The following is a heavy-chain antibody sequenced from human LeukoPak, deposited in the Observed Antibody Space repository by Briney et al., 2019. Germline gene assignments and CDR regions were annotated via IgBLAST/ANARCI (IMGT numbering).Heavy chain of an antibody. V-gene: IGHV3-30*02. D-gene: IGHD6-6*01. CDR1: GFTFSSYG. J-gene: IGHJ3*02. Sequence: GGSLRPSCAASGFTFSSYGMHWVRQAPGKGLEWVAFIRYDGSNKYYADSVKGRFTISRDNSKNTLYLQMNSLRAEDTAVYYCARDEYTWNAFDIWGQGTMVTVSS. CDR2: IRYDGSNK. CDR3: ARDEYTWNAFDI.